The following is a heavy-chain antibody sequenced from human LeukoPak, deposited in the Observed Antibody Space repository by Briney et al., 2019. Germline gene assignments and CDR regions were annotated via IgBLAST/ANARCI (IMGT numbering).Heavy chain of an antibody. CDR2: IYYSGST. D-gene: IGHD4-23*01. CDR3: ARDYGGGRYYYYGMDV. J-gene: IGHJ6*02. CDR1: GGSISSGDYY. Sequence: SQTLSLTCTVSGGSISSGDYYWSWIRQPPGKGLEWIGYIYYSGSTYYNPSLKSRVTISVDTSKNQFSLKLSSVTAADTAVYYCARDYGGGRYYYYGMDVWGQGTTVTVSS. V-gene: IGHV4-30-4*01.